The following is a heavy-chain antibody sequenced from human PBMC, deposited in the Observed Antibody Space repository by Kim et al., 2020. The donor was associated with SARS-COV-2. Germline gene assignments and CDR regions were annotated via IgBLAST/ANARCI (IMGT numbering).Heavy chain of an antibody. CDR2: IYSGGST. CDR3: ASRRGSGYYYYGMDV. J-gene: IGHJ6*02. D-gene: IGHD3-10*01. Sequence: GGSLRLSCAASGFTVSSNYMRWVRQAPGKGLEWVSVIYSGGSTYYAASVKGRFIISRHNSKNTMYLQMNSLRAEDTAVYYCASRRGSGYYYYGMDVWGQGTTVTVSS. CDR1: GFTVSSNY. V-gene: IGHV3-53*04.